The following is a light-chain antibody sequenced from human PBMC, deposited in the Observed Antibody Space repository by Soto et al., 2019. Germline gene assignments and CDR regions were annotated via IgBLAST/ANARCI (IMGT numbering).Light chain of an antibody. CDR3: SSYAGSSARVV. V-gene: IGLV2-23*01. J-gene: IGLJ2*01. CDR2: EGT. Sequence: QSALTQPASVSGSPGQSITISCTRSSTDFENYNLVSWYQHCPDKAPKLIIYEGTKRPSEISDRFSGSESDTTASLIISGVQPEDEADYYCSSYAGSSARVVFGGGTKVTVL. CDR1: STDFENYNL.